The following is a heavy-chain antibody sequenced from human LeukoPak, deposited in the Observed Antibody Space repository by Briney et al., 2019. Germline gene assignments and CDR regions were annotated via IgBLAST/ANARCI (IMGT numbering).Heavy chain of an antibody. CDR3: ARHRFMVRGVMIDY. CDR2: INHSGST. Sequence: KASETLSLTCAVYGGSFSGYYWSWIRQPPGKGLEWIGEINHSGSTNYNPSLKSRVTISVDTSKNQFSLKLSSVTAADTAVYYCARHRFMVRGVMIDYWGQGTLVTVSS. D-gene: IGHD3-10*01. J-gene: IGHJ4*02. CDR1: GGSFSGYY. V-gene: IGHV4-34*01.